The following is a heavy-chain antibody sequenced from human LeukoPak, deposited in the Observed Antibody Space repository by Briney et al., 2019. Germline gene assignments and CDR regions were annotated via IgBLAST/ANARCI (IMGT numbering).Heavy chain of an antibody. J-gene: IGHJ4*02. D-gene: IGHD3-22*01. V-gene: IGHV4-31*03. Sequence: PSETLSLTCTVSGGSISSGGYYWSWIRQHPGKGLEWIGYIYYSGSTYYNPSLKSRVTISVDTSKNQFSLKLTSVTAADTAVYYCATLGEYYDSSGYYYNWGQGTLVTVSS. CDR1: GGSISSGGYY. CDR3: ATLGEYYDSSGYYYN. CDR2: IYYSGST.